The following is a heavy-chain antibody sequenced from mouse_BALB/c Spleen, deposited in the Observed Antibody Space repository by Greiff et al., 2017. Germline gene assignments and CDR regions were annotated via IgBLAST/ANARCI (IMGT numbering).Heavy chain of an antibody. CDR3: ARGAYDGYLYAMDY. J-gene: IGHJ4*01. V-gene: IGHV5-17*02. CDR2: ISSGSSTI. D-gene: IGHD2-3*01. Sequence: EVKVEESGGGLVQPGGSRKLSCAASGFTFSSFGMHWVRQAPEKGLEWVAYISSGSSTIYYADTVKGRFTISRDNPKNTLFLQMTSLRSEDTAMYYCARGAYDGYLYAMDYWGQGTSVTVSS. CDR1: GFTFSSFG.